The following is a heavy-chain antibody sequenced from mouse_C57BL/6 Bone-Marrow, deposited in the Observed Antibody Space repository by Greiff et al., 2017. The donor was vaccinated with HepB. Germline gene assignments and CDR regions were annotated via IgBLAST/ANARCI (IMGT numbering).Heavy chain of an antibody. CDR2: IYPRSGNT. CDR1: GYTFTSYG. CDR3: ARFDYGSSWFAY. Sequence: VKLQESGAELARPGASVKLSCKASGYTFTSYGISWVKQRTGQGLEWIGEIYPRSGNTYYNEKFKGKATLTADKSSSTAYMELRSLTSEDSAVYFCARFDYGSSWFAYWGQGTLVTVSA. J-gene: IGHJ3*01. V-gene: IGHV1-81*01. D-gene: IGHD1-1*01.